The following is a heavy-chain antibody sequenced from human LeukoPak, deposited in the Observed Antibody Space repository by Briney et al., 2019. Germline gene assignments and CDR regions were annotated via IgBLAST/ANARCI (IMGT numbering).Heavy chain of an antibody. D-gene: IGHD5-12*01. V-gene: IGHV4-4*07. J-gene: IGHJ4*02. Sequence: SETLSLTCTVSSGSLSSSYWNWIRQPAGKGLEWVGRIYPSGSTDYNASLKSRVTMSVDTSKKQFSLKLNSVTAADTAVYYCARSSGHDFDYWGQGILVTVPS. CDR2: IYPSGST. CDR1: SGSLSSSY. CDR3: ARSSGHDFDY.